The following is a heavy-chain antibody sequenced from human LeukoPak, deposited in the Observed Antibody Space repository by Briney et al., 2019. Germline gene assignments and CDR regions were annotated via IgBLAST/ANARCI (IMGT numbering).Heavy chain of an antibody. J-gene: IGHJ4*02. Sequence: ASVKVSCKASGYTFTGYYMNWVRQAPGQGLEWMGWINPNSGGTNYAQKFQGRVTMTRDTAIDTAYMELSRLRSDDTAVYYCARDSRARGDYWGQGTLVTVSS. CDR2: INPNSGGT. D-gene: IGHD6-6*01. CDR1: GYTFTGYY. V-gene: IGHV1-2*02. CDR3: ARDSRARGDY.